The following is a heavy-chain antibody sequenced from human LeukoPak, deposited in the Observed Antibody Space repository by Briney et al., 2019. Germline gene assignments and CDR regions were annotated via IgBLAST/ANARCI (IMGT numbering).Heavy chain of an antibody. D-gene: IGHD5-12*01. Sequence: GGSLRLSCAASGFTFSNYAMSWVRQAPGKGLEWVSIISGSGDDTHYADSVKGRFTISRDNSKNTLYLQMKTLRAEDTAIYYCARRGWLINFDYWGQGTLVTVSS. V-gene: IGHV3-23*01. CDR2: ISGSGDDT. CDR3: ARRGWLINFDY. J-gene: IGHJ4*02. CDR1: GFTFSNYA.